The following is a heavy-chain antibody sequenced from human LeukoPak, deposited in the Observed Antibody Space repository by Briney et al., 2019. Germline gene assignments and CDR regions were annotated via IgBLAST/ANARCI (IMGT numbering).Heavy chain of an antibody. J-gene: IGHJ4*02. CDR3: ARHGFRGSGSYGSGKSDIPAFDY. D-gene: IGHD3-10*01. V-gene: IGHV4-34*01. CDR1: GGSFSGYY. Sequence: SETLSLTCAVYGGSFSGYYWSWIRQPPGKGLEWIGEINHSGSTNYNPPLKSRVTISVDTSKNQFSLKLSSVTAADTAVYYCARHGFRGSGSYGSGKSDIPAFDYWGQGTLVTVSS. CDR2: INHSGST.